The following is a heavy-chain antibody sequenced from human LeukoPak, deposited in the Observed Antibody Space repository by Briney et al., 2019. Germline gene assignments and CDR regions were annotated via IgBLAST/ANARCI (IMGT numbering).Heavy chain of an antibody. D-gene: IGHD3-22*01. CDR1: GYSFTAFY. V-gene: IGHV1-2*04. CDR3: ARAKATYYYDTSGYFSSDSDAFDI. J-gene: IGHJ3*02. CDR2: INPKRGGT. Sequence: GASVKVSCKASGYSFTAFYIHWVRQAPGKGLEWVGGINPKRGGTNFAQKFQGYVTMTRDTSIDTAYMELSRLSSDDTAMYYCARAKATYYYDTSGYFSSDSDAFDIWGQGTMVIVSS.